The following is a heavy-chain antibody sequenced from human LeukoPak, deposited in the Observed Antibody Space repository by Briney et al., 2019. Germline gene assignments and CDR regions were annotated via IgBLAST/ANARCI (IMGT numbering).Heavy chain of an antibody. CDR1: GGSISSYY. J-gene: IGHJ4*02. Sequence: ASETLSLTCTVSGGSISSYYWNWIRQPPGKGLEWIGYIYYSGSTNYNPSLKSRVTISLDTSKNQFSLKLSSVTAADTAVYYCARVVRVRDSSSWSYYFDYWGQGTLVTVSS. CDR2: IYYSGST. D-gene: IGHD6-13*01. V-gene: IGHV4-59*01. CDR3: ARVVRVRDSSSWSYYFDY.